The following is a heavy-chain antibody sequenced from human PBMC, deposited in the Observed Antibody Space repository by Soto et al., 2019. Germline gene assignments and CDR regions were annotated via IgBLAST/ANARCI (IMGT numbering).Heavy chain of an antibody. Sequence: SETLSLTCTVSGGSVSSGSYYWSWIRQPPGKGLEWIGYIYYSGSTNYNPSLKSRVTISVDTSKNQFSLKLSSVTAADTAVYYCARGGRPYDFWSGRIIDYWGQGTLVTVSS. CDR2: IYYSGST. V-gene: IGHV4-61*01. CDR1: GGSVSSGSYY. D-gene: IGHD3-3*01. CDR3: ARGGRPYDFWSGRIIDY. J-gene: IGHJ4*02.